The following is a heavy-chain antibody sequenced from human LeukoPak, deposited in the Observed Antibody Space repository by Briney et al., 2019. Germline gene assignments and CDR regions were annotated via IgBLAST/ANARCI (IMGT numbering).Heavy chain of an antibody. CDR2: ISAYNGNT. CDR3: ARDRGYCSGGSCRYYMDV. CDR1: GYTFTSYG. J-gene: IGHJ6*03. D-gene: IGHD2-15*01. Sequence: ASVKVSCKASGYTFTSYGISWVRQAPGQGLEWMGWISAYNGNTNYAQKLQGRVTVTTDTSTSTAYMELRSLRSDDTAVYYCARDRGYCSGGSCRYYMDVWGKGTTVTVPS. V-gene: IGHV1-18*01.